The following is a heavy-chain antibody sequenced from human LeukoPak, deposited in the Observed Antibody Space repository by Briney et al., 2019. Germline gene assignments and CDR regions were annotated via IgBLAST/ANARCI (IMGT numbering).Heavy chain of an antibody. D-gene: IGHD5-12*01. Sequence: PGGSLRLSCTASGFTFSSYALSWVRQAPGKGLEWVSGIIGSGGRTFYADSVKGRFTISRDNSKDTLYLQINSLRAEDTAIHYCANILNQSYIVATGFDSWGQATLVTVSS. CDR2: IIGSGGRT. J-gene: IGHJ5*01. CDR1: GFTFSSYA. V-gene: IGHV3-23*01. CDR3: ANILNQSYIVATGFDS.